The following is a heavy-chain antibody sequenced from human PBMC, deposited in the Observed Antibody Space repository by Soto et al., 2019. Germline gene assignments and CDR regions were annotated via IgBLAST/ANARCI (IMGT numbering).Heavy chain of an antibody. V-gene: IGHV1-46*01. CDR3: ARENYPRLAFDI. J-gene: IGHJ3*02. CDR1: GCTFTSYY. Sequence: ASVKVSCKASGCTFTSYYMHWVRQAPGQGLEWMGIINPSGGSTSYAQKFQGRVTITADESTSTAYMELSSLRSEDTAVYYCARENYPRLAFDIWGQGTMVTVSS. D-gene: IGHD3-10*01. CDR2: INPSGGST.